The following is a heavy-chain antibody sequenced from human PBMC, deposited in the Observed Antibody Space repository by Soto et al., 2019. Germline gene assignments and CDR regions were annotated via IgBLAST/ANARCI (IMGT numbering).Heavy chain of an antibody. CDR3: ARAKQLVGWFDY. CDR1: GYTFTVYY. D-gene: IGHD6-13*01. J-gene: IGHJ4*02. V-gene: IGHV1-2*04. CDR2: INPNSGGT. Sequence: ASVKLSCKASGYTFTVYYMHWVRQAPGQGLEWMGWINPNSGGTNYAQKFQGWVTMTRDTSISTAYMELSRLRSDDTAVYYCARAKQLVGWFDYWGQGTLVTVSS.